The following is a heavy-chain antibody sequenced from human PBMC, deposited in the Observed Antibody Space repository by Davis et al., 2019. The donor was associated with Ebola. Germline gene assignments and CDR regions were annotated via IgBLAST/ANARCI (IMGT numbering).Heavy chain of an antibody. Sequence: GESLKISCAASGFTFSDYYMIWIRQAPGKGLEWVSYISNSGSTIYYADSVEGRFTISRDNSKSTLYLQMNSLRADDTAVYYCASGQFNWNDRGAFDIWGQGTMVTVSS. CDR2: ISNSGSTI. D-gene: IGHD1-20*01. J-gene: IGHJ3*02. CDR1: GFTFSDYY. V-gene: IGHV3-11*01. CDR3: ASGQFNWNDRGAFDI.